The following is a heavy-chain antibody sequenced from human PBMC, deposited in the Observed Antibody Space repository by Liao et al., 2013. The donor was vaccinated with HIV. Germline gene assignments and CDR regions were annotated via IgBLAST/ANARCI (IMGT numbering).Heavy chain of an antibody. CDR2: IYSSGST. CDR3: ANSRGYDAFVY. V-gene: IGHV4-4*07. Sequence: QVQLQESGPGLVKTSETLSLTCAVSGGSISGSYWSWIRQPAGKGLEWIGRIYSSGSTNYNPSLKSRVTMSVDTSRNQFSLKLNSVTAADTAVYYCANSRGYDAFVYLGPRDNGHRLF. J-gene: IGHJ3*02. D-gene: IGHD6-13*01. CDR1: GGSISGSY.